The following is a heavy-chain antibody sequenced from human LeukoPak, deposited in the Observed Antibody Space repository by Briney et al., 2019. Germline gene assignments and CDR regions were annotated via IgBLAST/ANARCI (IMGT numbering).Heavy chain of an antibody. CDR1: GYTFTGYY. V-gene: IGHV1-2*02. CDR3: ARVSHIVATKVDY. Sequence: ASVKLSCKASGYTFTGYYMHWDRQAPGQGLELMGWINPNSGGTNYAQKVQGRVSMTRATSITTAYMELSRMRSDDTAVYYCARVSHIVATKVDYWGQGTLVTVSS. D-gene: IGHD5-12*01. CDR2: INPNSGGT. J-gene: IGHJ4*02.